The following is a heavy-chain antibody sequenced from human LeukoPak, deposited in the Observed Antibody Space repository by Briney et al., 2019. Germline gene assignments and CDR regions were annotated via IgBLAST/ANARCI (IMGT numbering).Heavy chain of an antibody. CDR3: ARDLSGSYYRSDY. Sequence: GGSLRLSCAASGFTFSSYAMNWVRQAPGKGLEWVSYISSSSSTIYYADSVRGRFTISRDNAKNSLYLQMNSLRDEDTAVYYCARDLSGSYYRSDYWGQGTLVTVSS. V-gene: IGHV3-48*02. CDR2: ISSSSSTI. D-gene: IGHD1-26*01. J-gene: IGHJ4*02. CDR1: GFTFSSYA.